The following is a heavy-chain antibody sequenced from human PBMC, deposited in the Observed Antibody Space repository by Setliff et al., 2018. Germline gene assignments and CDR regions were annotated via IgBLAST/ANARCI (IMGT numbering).Heavy chain of an antibody. Sequence: ETLSLSCTTSGFTFFSYTMNWVRRAPGKGLEWISYISTSSTIIYYADSVKGRFTISRDNANHTLYLQMNSLRADDTAVYYCARLALTGYDSSGYYYALDYYYYMDVWGKGTTVTVSS. J-gene: IGHJ6*03. V-gene: IGHV3-48*01. CDR2: ISTSSTII. D-gene: IGHD3-22*01. CDR1: GFTFFSYT. CDR3: ARLALTGYDSSGYYYALDYYYYMDV.